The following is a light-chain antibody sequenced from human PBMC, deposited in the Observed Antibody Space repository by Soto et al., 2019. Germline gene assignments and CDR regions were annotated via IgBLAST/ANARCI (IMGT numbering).Light chain of an antibody. CDR3: QSYDSSLSVLVV. V-gene: IGLV1-40*01. CDR1: SSNIGAGYD. Sequence: QSVLTQPPSVSGAPGQRVTISCNGSSSNIGAGYDVHWYQRLPGTAPKLLTYAYAKRPSGVPDRFSGSKSGTSASLAITGLQADDEGDYYCQSYDSSLSVLVVFGGGTKVTVL. J-gene: IGLJ2*01. CDR2: AYA.